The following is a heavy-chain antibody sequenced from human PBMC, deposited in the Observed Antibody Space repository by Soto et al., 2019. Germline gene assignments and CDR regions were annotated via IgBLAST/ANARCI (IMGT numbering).Heavy chain of an antibody. D-gene: IGHD2-2*01. CDR1: CGPLSRSSYY. V-gene: IGHV4-39*01. CDR2: IYYSGST. CDR3: ARSGYCSSTSCYLALSPTYYFGY. J-gene: IGHJ4*02. Sequence: SETPSPTCPVSCGPLSRSSYYWGWVRPPPGEGLGGIGSIYYSGSTYYNPSLKSRVTISVDTSKNQFSLKLSSVTAADTAVYYCARSGYCSSTSCYLALSPTYYFGYWGQGALVTVSS.